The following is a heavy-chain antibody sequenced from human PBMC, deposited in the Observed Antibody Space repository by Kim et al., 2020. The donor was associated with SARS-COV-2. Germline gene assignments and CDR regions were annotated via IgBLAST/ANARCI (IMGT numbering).Heavy chain of an antibody. J-gene: IGHJ4*02. CDR1: GFTFTYNA. Sequence: GGSLRLSCAASGFTFTYNAMSWVRQAPGKGLEWVSAISSSGGNTYYADSVKGRFTISRDNSKNTLYLQMNSPRAEDTAIYYCAKEDKVSGTYTSGFDYWGQGTLVTVSS. D-gene: IGHD3-10*01. CDR2: ISSSGGNT. CDR3: AKEDKVSGTYTSGFDY. V-gene: IGHV3-23*01.